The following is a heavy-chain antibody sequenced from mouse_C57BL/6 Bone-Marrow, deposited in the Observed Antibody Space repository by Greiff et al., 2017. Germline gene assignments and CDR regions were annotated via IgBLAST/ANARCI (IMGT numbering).Heavy chain of an antibody. J-gene: IGHJ3*01. Sequence: QVQLKQPGAELVKPGASVKLSCKASGYTFTSYWMQWVKQRPGQGLEWIGEIDPSDSYTNYNQKFKGKATLTVDTSSSTAYMQLSSLTSEDSAVYYCANGYISTVERFAYWGQGTLVTVSA. CDR3: ANGYISTVERFAY. D-gene: IGHD1-1*01. V-gene: IGHV1-50*01. CDR1: GYTFTSYW. CDR2: IDPSDSYT.